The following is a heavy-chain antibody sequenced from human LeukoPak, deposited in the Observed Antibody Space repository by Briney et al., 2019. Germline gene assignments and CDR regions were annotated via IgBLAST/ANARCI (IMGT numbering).Heavy chain of an antibody. CDR1: GGSFSGYY. CDR3: AIRWSGSYSNWFDP. Sequence: TASETLSLTCTVYGGSFSGYYWSWIRQPPGKGLEWIGEINHSGSTNYNPSLKSRVTISVDTSKNQFSLKLSSVTAADTAVYYCAIRWSGSYSNWFDPWGQGTLVTVSS. V-gene: IGHV4-34*01. J-gene: IGHJ5*02. CDR2: INHSGST. D-gene: IGHD1-26*01.